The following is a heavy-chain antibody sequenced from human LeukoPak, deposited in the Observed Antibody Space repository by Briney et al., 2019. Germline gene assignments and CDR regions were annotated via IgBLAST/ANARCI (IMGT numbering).Heavy chain of an antibody. CDR3: AKEWELTY. V-gene: IGHV3-30*02. Sequence: GGSLRLSCAASGFTFSSYGMHWLRQAPGKGLEWVAFIRYDGSNKFYADSVKGRFTISRDNPRDTLYLQMNSLRAEDTAMYHCAKEWELTYWGQGTLVTISS. D-gene: IGHD1-26*01. CDR2: IRYDGSNK. CDR1: GFTFSSYG. J-gene: IGHJ4*02.